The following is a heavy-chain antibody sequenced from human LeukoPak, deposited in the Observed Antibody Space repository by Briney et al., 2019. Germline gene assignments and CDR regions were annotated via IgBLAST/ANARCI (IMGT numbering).Heavy chain of an antibody. J-gene: IGHJ4*02. Sequence: GGSLRLSCAASGFTFSSYAMSWVRQAPGKGLEWVSAISGSGGSTYYADSVKGRFTISRDNAKNSLYLQMNSLRAEDTAVYYCARLVVANPRAIDYWGQGTLVTVSS. CDR3: ARLVVANPRAIDY. D-gene: IGHD2-15*01. V-gene: IGHV3-23*01. CDR1: GFTFSSYA. CDR2: ISGSGGST.